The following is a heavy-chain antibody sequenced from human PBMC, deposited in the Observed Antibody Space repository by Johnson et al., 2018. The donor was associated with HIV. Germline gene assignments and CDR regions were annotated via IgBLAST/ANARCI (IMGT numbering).Heavy chain of an antibody. D-gene: IGHD3-16*01. CDR3: ARGMSTFVGGGGAFDI. Sequence: VQLVESGGGVVQPGGSLKLSCAASEFTFSRYDMHWVRQAPGKGLEWVTFIRYDGTNQYSADSVKGRFTISRDNSKNTLYLQMNSMGAEDTAGYYCARGMSTFVGGGGAFDIWGQGTMVTVSS. CDR1: EFTFSRYD. V-gene: IGHV3-30*02. CDR2: IRYDGTNQ. J-gene: IGHJ3*02.